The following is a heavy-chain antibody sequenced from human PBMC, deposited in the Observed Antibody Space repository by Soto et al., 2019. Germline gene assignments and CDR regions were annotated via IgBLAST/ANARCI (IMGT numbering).Heavy chain of an antibody. J-gene: IGHJ3*02. CDR2: ISAYNGNT. CDR3: ARWRGTTGTPWGAFDI. CDR1: GYTFTSYG. Sequence: ASVKVSCKPSGYTFTSYGISWVRQAPGQGLEWMGWISAYNGNTNYAQKLQGRVTMTTDTSTSTAYMELRSLRSDDTAVYYCARWRGTTGTPWGAFDIWGQGTMVTVSS. D-gene: IGHD1-1*01. V-gene: IGHV1-18*01.